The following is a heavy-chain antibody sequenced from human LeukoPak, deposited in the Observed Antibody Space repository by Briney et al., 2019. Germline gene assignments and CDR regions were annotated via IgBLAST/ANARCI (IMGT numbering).Heavy chain of an antibody. V-gene: IGHV3-53*01. CDR3: TRRGYSYGYDY. Sequence: GGSLRLSCAASGFSVRSNYMSWVRQAPGKGLEWVSAIYSGGITYYADAVKGRFTISRDNSKNTLYLQMNSLRAEDTAVYYCTRRGYSYGYDYWGQGTLVTVSS. CDR1: GFSVRSNY. D-gene: IGHD5-18*01. J-gene: IGHJ4*02. CDR2: IYSGGIT.